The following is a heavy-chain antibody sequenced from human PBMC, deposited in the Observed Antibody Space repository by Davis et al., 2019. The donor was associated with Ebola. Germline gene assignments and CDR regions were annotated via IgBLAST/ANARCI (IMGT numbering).Heavy chain of an antibody. CDR1: GGSISSSSYY. V-gene: IGHV4-39*01. Sequence: SETLSLTCAVSGGSISSSSYYWGWIRQPPGKGLEWIGSIYYSGSTYYNPSLKSRVTISVDTSKNQFSLKLSSVTAADTAMYYCARIPYYYYGMDVWGQGTTVTVSS. CDR2: IYYSGST. J-gene: IGHJ6*02. CDR3: ARIPYYYYGMDV.